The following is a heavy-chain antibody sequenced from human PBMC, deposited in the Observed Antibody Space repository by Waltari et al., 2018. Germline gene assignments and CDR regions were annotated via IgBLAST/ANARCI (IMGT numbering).Heavy chain of an antibody. V-gene: IGHV3-74*01. D-gene: IGHD1-26*01. J-gene: IGHJ4*02. CDR3: ARGSHYANDD. Sequence: EVQLVESGGGLVQPGGSLRLSCAASGFTFTSYYMHWVRQPPGKGLVGVSRMSRDGTSRSYGDSVKGRFTISRDNAKNTLFLQMNSLRAEDTGVYYCARGSHYANDDWGQGTLVTVSS. CDR2: MSRDGTSR. CDR1: GFTFTSYY.